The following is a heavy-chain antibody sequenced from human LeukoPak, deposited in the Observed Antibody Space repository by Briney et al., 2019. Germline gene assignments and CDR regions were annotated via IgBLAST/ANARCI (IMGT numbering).Heavy chain of an antibody. V-gene: IGHV3-43D*03. CDR2: ISWDGGST. CDR1: GFTFSSYA. J-gene: IGHJ6*03. Sequence: GGSLRLSCAASGFTFSSYAMHWVRQAPGKGLEWVSLISWDGGSTYYADSVKGRFTISRDNSKNSLYLQMNSLRAEDTALYYCAKVAHEPYYYYYYMDVWGKGTTVTISS. CDR3: AKVAHEPYYYYYYMDV.